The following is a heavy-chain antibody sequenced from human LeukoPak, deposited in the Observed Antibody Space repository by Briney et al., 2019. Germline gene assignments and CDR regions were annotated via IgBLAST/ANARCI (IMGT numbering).Heavy chain of an antibody. CDR2: IYYSGST. CDR1: GGSFSGYY. D-gene: IGHD3-3*01. J-gene: IGHJ3*02. CDR3: ARVLRFLEWMDFDI. V-gene: IGHV4-34*01. Sequence: SETLSLTCAVYGGSFSGYYWSWIRQHPGKGLEWTGYIYYSGSTYYNPSLKSRVTISVDTSKNQFSLKLSSVTAADTAVYYCARVLRFLEWMDFDIWGQGTMVTVSS.